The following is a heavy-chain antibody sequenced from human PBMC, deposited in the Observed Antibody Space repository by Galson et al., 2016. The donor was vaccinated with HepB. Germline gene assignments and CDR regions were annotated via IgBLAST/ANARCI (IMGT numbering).Heavy chain of an antibody. J-gene: IGHJ4*01. Sequence: SLRLSCAASGFIVSSNYMTWVRQAPGKGLEWVSVLYSGGTTYYADSVKGRFTLSRRDSENTLYLQMNSLGPEDTATYFCAKGGHSGPYDVGYYDFWGHGTLVTVSS. D-gene: IGHD3-22*01. CDR3: AKGGHSGPYDVGYYDF. CDR2: LYSGGTT. CDR1: GFIVSSNY. V-gene: IGHV3-53*04.